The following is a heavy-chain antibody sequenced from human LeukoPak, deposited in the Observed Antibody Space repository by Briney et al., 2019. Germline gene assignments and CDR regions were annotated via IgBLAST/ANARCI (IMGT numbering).Heavy chain of an antibody. CDR2: ISYSGST. CDR1: GGSISPYY. D-gene: IGHD4-17*01. CDR3: ARAGSFRLTTPL. Sequence: ASETLSLTCAVSGGSISPYYWMWIRQPPGKGLEWIGYISYSGSTSFNPSLKSRVTISLDTSTNRVSLKLSSVTAADTALYYCARAGSFRLTTPLWGQGTLVTVSS. V-gene: IGHV4-59*01. J-gene: IGHJ4*02.